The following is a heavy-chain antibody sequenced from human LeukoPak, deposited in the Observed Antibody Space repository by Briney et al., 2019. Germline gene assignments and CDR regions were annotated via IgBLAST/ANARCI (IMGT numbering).Heavy chain of an antibody. CDR2: IYNTGST. J-gene: IGHJ4*02. CDR3: ARGRYFEY. CDR1: GGSISSYY. Sequence: PSETLSLTCTVSGGSISSYYWSWIRQPAAKGLEWIGRIYNTGSTNYNPSLKSRVTMSVDTSKNQFSLKLSSVTAADTAVYYCARGRYFEYWGQGTLVTVSS. V-gene: IGHV4-4*07.